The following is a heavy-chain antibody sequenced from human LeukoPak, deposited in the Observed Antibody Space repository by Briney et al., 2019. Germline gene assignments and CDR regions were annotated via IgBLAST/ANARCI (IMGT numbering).Heavy chain of an antibody. V-gene: IGHV3-30*02. J-gene: IGHJ3*02. CDR1: GFTFSSYG. CDR3: ARARLTDYVWGRRTFDI. CDR2: IRYDGSNK. Sequence: GGSLRLSCAASGFTFSSYGMHWVRQAPGKGLEWVAFIRYDGSNKYYADSVKGRFTISRDNAKKSLYLQMNSLRAEDTAVYYCARARLTDYVWGRRTFDIWGQGTMVTISS. D-gene: IGHD3-16*01.